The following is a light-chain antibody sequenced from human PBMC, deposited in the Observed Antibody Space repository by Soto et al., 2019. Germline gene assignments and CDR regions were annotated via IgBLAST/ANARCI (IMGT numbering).Light chain of an antibody. CDR2: DAS. Sequence: AIQLTQSPSSLSASVGDRVTITCRASQGISSALAWYQLKPGKAPKLLIYDASRLESGVPSRFSGSGYGTDFTLNISSLQPEDFATYYCQQFKSYPRTFGPGTKVDIK. J-gene: IGKJ3*01. CDR1: QGISSA. V-gene: IGKV1-13*02. CDR3: QQFKSYPRT.